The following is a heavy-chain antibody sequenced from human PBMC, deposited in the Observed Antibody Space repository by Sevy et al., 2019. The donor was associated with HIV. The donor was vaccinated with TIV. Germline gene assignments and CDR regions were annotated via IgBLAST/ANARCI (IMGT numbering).Heavy chain of an antibody. Sequence: SETLSLSCTVSGGFVGDGSFFWSWIRQPPGKGLEWIGNIYYSGRTNYNPSLKSRATISEDTSKNQFSLKVSSVTAADTAVYYCARAWQGYYYAMDVWGQGTTVTVSS. CDR1: GGFVGDGSFF. J-gene: IGHJ6*02. V-gene: IGHV4-61*01. CDR2: IYYSGRT. CDR3: ARAWQGYYYAMDV.